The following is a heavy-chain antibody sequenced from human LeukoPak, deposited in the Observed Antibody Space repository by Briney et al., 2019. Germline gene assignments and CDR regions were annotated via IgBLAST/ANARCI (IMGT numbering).Heavy chain of an antibody. D-gene: IGHD3-22*01. CDR2: ISGNGVST. V-gene: IGHV3-23*01. CDR3: AKEFFYYDSSGYYYGRSPFDY. J-gene: IGHJ4*02. CDR1: GFTFSRYA. Sequence: GGSLRLSCAASGFTFSRYAMSWVRQAPGKGLEWVSGISGNGVSTYHADSVKGRFTISRDNSKNTLYLQMNSLRAEDTAVYYCAKEFFYYDSSGYYYGRSPFDYWGQGTLVTVSS.